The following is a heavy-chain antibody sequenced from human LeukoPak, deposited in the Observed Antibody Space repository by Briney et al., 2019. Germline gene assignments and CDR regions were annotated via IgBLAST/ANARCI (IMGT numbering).Heavy chain of an antibody. CDR2: ISGSGSTI. D-gene: IGHD6-19*01. Sequence: GGSLRLSCAASGFTFSTYEMNWVRQAPGKGLEWVLYISGSGSTIYYADSVKGRFTISRDNAKNSPYLQMNSLRAEDTAVYYCAREYYSSGWYNWLDPWGQGTLVTVSS. CDR1: GFTFSTYE. V-gene: IGHV3-48*03. J-gene: IGHJ5*02. CDR3: AREYYSSGWYNWLDP.